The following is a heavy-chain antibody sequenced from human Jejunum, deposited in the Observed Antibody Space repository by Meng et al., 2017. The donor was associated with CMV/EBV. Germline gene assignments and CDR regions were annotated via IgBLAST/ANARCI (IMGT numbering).Heavy chain of an antibody. D-gene: IGHD3-22*01. CDR3: AREFYDSGGYAHNTFDI. CDR2: VYPGDHDI. J-gene: IGHJ3*02. V-gene: IGHV5-51*01. CDR1: FTNYW. Sequence: FTNYWIGWVRQMPGKGLEWMGIVYPGDHDIRYSPSFRGQVTISADKSISTAYLQWNSLKTSDTAMYFCAREFYDSGGYAHNTFDIWGQGTRVTVSS.